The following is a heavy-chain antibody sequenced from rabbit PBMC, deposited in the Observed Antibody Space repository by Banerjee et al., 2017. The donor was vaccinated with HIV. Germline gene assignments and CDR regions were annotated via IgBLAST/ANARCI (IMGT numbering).Heavy chain of an antibody. V-gene: IGHV1S45*01. J-gene: IGHJ6*01. CDR1: GFSFSSSYW. D-gene: IGHD6-1*01. Sequence: QQQLEESGGGLVKPGGTLTLTCTASGFSFSSSYWICWVRQAPGKGLEWIGCIYSGHSSNTYYVTWAKDRFTISTGSSTTVTLQVTSLTAADTATYFCTRGEGYGGAGGLGYLYYGMEVWGPGTLVTVS. CDR3: TRGEGYGGAGGLGYLYYGMEV. CDR2: IYSGHSSNT.